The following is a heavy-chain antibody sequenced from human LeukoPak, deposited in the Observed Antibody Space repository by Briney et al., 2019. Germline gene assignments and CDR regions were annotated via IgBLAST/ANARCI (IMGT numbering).Heavy chain of an antibody. V-gene: IGHV5-51*01. Sequence: GESLQISCKGSGDNFNRHWIGWVRQMPGKGLVWMGIIYLGDSDTRYSPSFQGQITISADKSISTAYLQWSSLKASDTAIYYCARHSSYTSGWPLDYWGQGTLVTVSS. J-gene: IGHJ4*02. D-gene: IGHD6-19*01. CDR2: IYLGDSDT. CDR3: ARHSSYTSGWPLDY. CDR1: GDNFNRHW.